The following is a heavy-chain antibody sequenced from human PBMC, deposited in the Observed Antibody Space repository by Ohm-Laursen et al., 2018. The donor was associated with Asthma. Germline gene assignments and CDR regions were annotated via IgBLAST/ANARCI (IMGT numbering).Heavy chain of an antibody. Sequence: SQTLSLTWTVSGDSISRGDYYWSWIRQPPGKGLEWIGYIYHSGTTYYKSSLQSRVTISVDTSKNQFSLSLSSVTAADTAVYYCARGVERGYYGMDVWGQGTTVTVSS. CDR3: ARGVERGYYGMDV. D-gene: IGHD3-10*01. CDR2: IYHSGTT. V-gene: IGHV4-30-4*01. J-gene: IGHJ6*02. CDR1: GDSISRGDYY.